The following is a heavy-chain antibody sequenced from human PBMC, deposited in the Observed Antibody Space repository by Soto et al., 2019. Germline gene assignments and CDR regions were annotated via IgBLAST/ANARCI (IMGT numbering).Heavy chain of an antibody. D-gene: IGHD6-25*01. V-gene: IGHV3-30*09. J-gene: IGHJ1*01. Sequence: QVQLVESGGGVVQPGGSLRLSCAASGFVLSGYAMHWVRQAPGKGLEWVAVISFDGKKSYYADSVKGRFAISRDTSQNTVVLQMNSLRPADTAVYYCARAAYCRGGSGYTGPKYFQHWGQGALVTVSS. CDR3: ARAAYCRGGSGYTGPKYFQH. CDR1: GFVLSGYA. CDR2: ISFDGKKS.